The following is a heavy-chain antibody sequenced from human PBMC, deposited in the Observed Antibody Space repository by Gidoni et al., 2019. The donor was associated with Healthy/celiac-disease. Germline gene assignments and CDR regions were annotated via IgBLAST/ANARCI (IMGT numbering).Heavy chain of an antibody. CDR3: ASPSGYSSDMDV. Sequence: QVQLVQSGAEVKKPGASVKVSCKASGYAFTRNYMHGVRQAPGQGLEWMGIINPSGGSTSYAQKFQGRVTRTRDTSTSTVYMELSSLRSEDTAVYYCASPSGYSSDMDVWGQGTTVTVSS. D-gene: IGHD6-19*01. CDR2: INPSGGST. J-gene: IGHJ6*02. CDR1: GYAFTRNY. V-gene: IGHV1-46*01.